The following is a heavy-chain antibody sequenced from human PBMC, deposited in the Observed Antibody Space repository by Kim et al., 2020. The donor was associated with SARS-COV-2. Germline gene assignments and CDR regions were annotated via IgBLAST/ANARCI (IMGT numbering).Heavy chain of an antibody. Sequence: SETLSLTCAVYGGSFSGYYWSWIRQPPGKGLEWIGEINHSGSTNYNPSLKSRVTISVDTSKNQFSLKLSSVTAADTAVYYCARGSGIAAAKNDYWGQGTLVTVSS. CDR2: INHSGST. D-gene: IGHD6-13*01. V-gene: IGHV4-34*01. J-gene: IGHJ4*02. CDR3: ARGSGIAAAKNDY. CDR1: GGSFSGYY.